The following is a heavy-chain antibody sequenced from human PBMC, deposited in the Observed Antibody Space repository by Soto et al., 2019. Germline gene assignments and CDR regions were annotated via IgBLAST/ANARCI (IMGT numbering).Heavy chain of an antibody. CDR2: IIPIFGTA. J-gene: IGHJ4*02. CDR1: GGTFSSYA. Sequence: QVQLVQSGAEVKKPGSSVKVSCKASGGTFSSYAISWVRQAPGQGLEWMGGIIPIFGTANYAQKFQGRVTITADESTSTAYMELSSLSSEDTAVYYCARAAKPTYYYDSSGYYYVDYWGQGTLVTVSS. V-gene: IGHV1-69*01. CDR3: ARAAKPTYYYDSSGYYYVDY. D-gene: IGHD3-22*01.